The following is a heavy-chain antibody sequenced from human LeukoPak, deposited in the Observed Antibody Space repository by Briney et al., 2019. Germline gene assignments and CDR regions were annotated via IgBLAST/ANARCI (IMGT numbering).Heavy chain of an antibody. Sequence: RSQTLSLTCAISGDGLFVSSDVWNWVRQSPSRGLEWPGRTYYKSKWHNDYAVSVKSRITISPDASKNQFSLHLNSVTPEDTAVYYCARDADWGYDAYDIWGQGTMVTVSS. CDR1: GDGLFVSSDV. V-gene: IGHV6-1*01. CDR3: ARDADWGYDAYDI. J-gene: IGHJ3*02. D-gene: IGHD7-27*01. CDR2: TYYKSKWHN.